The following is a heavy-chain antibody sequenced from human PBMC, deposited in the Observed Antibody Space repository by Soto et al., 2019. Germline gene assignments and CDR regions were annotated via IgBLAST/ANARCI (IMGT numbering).Heavy chain of an antibody. D-gene: IGHD2-2*01. CDR2: IIPISGTA. J-gene: IGHJ6*02. Sequence: QVQLVQSGAEVKKPGSSVKVSCKASGGTFSSYAISWVRQAPGQGLEWMGGIIPISGTANYAHKFQGRVTITADESTSTAYMELSSLRSPDTAVYYCARSQGSSTSLEIYYYYYYGMDVWGQGTTVTVSS. CDR3: ARSQGSSTSLEIYYYYYYGMDV. CDR1: GGTFSSYA. V-gene: IGHV1-69*01.